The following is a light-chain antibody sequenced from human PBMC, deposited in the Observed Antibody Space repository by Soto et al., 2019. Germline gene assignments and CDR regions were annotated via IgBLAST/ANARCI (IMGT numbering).Light chain of an antibody. CDR1: QDISKF. Sequence: DIQMTQSPSSLSASIGDRVSFSCQSSQDISKFLNWYQHKPGQAPSLLIYDASKSHFGVPSRFSGGGSGTDFTLNISSLQPDDFATYYCQQNYRATPWTFGQGTKVDIK. J-gene: IGKJ1*01. V-gene: IGKV1-39*01. CDR3: QQNYRATPWT. CDR2: DAS.